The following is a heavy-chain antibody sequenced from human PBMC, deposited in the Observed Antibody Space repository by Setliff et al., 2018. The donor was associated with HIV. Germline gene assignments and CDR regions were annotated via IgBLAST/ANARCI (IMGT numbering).Heavy chain of an antibody. V-gene: IGHV1-46*03. D-gene: IGHD1-20*01. CDR2: INPSGGST. CDR1: GYTFTSYY. J-gene: IGHJ6*03. CDR3: AREARYQDRYYYYVDV. Sequence: ASVKVSCKASGYTFTSYYLHWVRQAPGQGLEWMGIINPSGGSTTYAQKFQGRVAMTRDTSASTVYMGLSSLRSEDTAVYYCAREARYQDRYYYYVDVWGKGTTVTVSS.